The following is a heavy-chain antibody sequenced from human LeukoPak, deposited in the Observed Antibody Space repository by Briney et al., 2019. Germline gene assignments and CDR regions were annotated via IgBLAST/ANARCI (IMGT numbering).Heavy chain of an antibody. CDR3: ARDAWCDY. Sequence: WETLSLTCTVSGGSISSYYWNWIRQPAGKGLEWIGRIYMSGNTIYNPSLKSRVTISVDTSKNQFSLKLSSVTAADTAVYYCARDAWCDYWGQGTLVTVSS. V-gene: IGHV4-4*07. J-gene: IGHJ4*02. CDR2: IYMSGNT. CDR1: GGSISSYY. D-gene: IGHD2-8*02.